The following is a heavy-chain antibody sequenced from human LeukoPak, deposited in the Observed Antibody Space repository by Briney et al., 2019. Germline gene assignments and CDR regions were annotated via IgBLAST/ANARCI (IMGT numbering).Heavy chain of an antibody. V-gene: IGHV1-2*04. CDR3: AREAEGGYFDY. CDR2: INPNSGGT. CDR1: GYTFTGYY. Sequence: ASVKVSCMASGYTFTGYYMHWVRQAPGQGLEWMGWINPNSGGTNYVQKFQGWVTMTRDTSISTAYMELSRLRSDDTAVYYCAREAEGGYFDYWGQGTLVTVSS. D-gene: IGHD3-16*01. J-gene: IGHJ4*02.